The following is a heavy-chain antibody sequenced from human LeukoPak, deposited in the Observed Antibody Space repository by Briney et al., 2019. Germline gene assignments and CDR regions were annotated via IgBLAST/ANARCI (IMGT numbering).Heavy chain of an antibody. Sequence: GRSLRLSCAASGFTFSSYAMHWVRQAPGKGLQYVSVISGNGVSTSYAYSVKGSFTISRDNSKNTVYLQMGSLRAEDTAVYYCVGDGRDGYNIYFHHWGQGTLVTVSS. CDR3: VGDGRDGYNIYFHH. D-gene: IGHD5-24*01. V-gene: IGHV3-64D*06. CDR2: ISGNGVST. J-gene: IGHJ1*01. CDR1: GFTFSSYA.